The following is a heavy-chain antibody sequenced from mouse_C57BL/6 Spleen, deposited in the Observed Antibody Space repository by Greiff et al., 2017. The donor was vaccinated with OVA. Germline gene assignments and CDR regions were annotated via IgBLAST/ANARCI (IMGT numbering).Heavy chain of an antibody. V-gene: IGHV1-52*01. CDR1: GYTFTSYW. Sequence: QVQLQQSGAELVRPGSSVKLSCKASGYTFTSYWMHWVKQRPIQGLEWIGNIDPSDSETHYNQKFKDKATLTVDKSSSTAYMQLSSLTSEDSAVYYCARSDYYGSSYEGFAYWGQGTLVTVSA. D-gene: IGHD1-1*01. J-gene: IGHJ3*01. CDR3: ARSDYYGSSYEGFAY. CDR2: IDPSDSET.